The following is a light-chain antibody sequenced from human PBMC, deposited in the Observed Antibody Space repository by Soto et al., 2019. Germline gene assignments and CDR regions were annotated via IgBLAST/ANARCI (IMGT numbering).Light chain of an antibody. CDR3: AAWDDSLNGPYV. Sequence: QSVLTQPPSASGTPGQRVTICCSGSSCNIGSNTVNWYQQLPGTAPKLLIYSNNQRPSGVPDRFSGSKSGTSASLAISGLQSEDEADYYCAAWDDSLNGPYVFGTGTKVTVL. V-gene: IGLV1-44*01. CDR1: SCNIGSNT. J-gene: IGLJ1*01. CDR2: SNN.